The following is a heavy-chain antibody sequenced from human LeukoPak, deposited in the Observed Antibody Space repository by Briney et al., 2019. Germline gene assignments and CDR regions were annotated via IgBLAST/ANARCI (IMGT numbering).Heavy chain of an antibody. Sequence: PSETLSLTCTVSGGSISSGGYYWSWIRQHPGKGLEWIGYIHYSGSTYYNPSLKSRVTISVDASKNQFSLKLSSVTAADTAVYYCARGSRGYSGYDRDYWGQETLVTVSS. J-gene: IGHJ4*02. D-gene: IGHD5-12*01. CDR1: GGSISSGGYY. CDR3: ARGSRGYSGYDRDY. CDR2: IHYSGST. V-gene: IGHV4-31*03.